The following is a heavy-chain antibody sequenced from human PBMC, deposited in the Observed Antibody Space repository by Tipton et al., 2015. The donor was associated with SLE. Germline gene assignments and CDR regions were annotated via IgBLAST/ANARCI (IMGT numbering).Heavy chain of an antibody. CDR3: ANQPAYSSSPRY. CDR1: GFTFSSYW. Sequence: SLRLSCAASGFTFSSYWMHWVRQVPGKGLVWVSHINGDGTATTYADSVEGRFTISRDNAKNTLYLQMNNLRAEDTAIYYCANQPAYSSSPRYWGQGTLVTVSS. CDR2: INGDGTAT. D-gene: IGHD6-6*01. J-gene: IGHJ4*02. V-gene: IGHV3-74*03.